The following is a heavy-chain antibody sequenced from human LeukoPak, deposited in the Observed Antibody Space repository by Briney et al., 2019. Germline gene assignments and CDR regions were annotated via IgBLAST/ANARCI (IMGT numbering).Heavy chain of an antibody. CDR1: GFTFGDYA. D-gene: IGHD2-2*01. V-gene: IGHV3-49*04. Sequence: GGSLRLSCTASGFTFGDYAMSWVRQAPGKGLEWVGFIRSKAYGGTTEYAAYVKGRFTTSRDDSKSIAYLQMNSLKTEDTAVYYCTRDRVPAAMYSWFDPWGQGTLVTVSS. CDR3: TRDRVPAAMYSWFDP. J-gene: IGHJ5*02. CDR2: IRSKAYGGTT.